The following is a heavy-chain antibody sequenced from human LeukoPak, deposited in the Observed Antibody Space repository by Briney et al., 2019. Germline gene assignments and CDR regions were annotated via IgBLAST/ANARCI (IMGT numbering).Heavy chain of an antibody. CDR2: ISSSGSTI. Sequence: SGGSLRLSCAASGFTFSDYYMSWIRQAPGKGLEWVSYISSSGSTIYYADSVKGRFTISRDNAKNSLYLQMNSLRAEDTAVYYCARDVPSGGSSKSYWGQGTLVTVSS. CDR3: ARDVPSGGSSKSY. J-gene: IGHJ4*02. D-gene: IGHD6-6*01. CDR1: GFTFSDYY. V-gene: IGHV3-11*01.